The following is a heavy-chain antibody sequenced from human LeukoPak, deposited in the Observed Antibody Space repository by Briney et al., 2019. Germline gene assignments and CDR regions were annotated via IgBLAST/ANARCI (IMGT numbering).Heavy chain of an antibody. CDR1: GYSFNTYW. J-gene: IGHJ4*02. V-gene: IGHV5-51*01. Sequence: GESLKISCKGSGYSFNTYWIAWVRQMPGKGLEWMGIIYPGDSDTRYSPSFQGQVTISADKSISTACLQWSSLKASDTAMYYCARQDILGPFDYWGQGTLVTVSS. CDR3: ARQDILGPFDY. D-gene: IGHD7-27*01. CDR2: IYPGDSDT.